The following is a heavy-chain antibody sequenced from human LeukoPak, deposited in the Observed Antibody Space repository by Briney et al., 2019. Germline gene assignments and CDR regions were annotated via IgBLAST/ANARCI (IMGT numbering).Heavy chain of an antibody. V-gene: IGHV4-30-4*08. CDR2: IYYSGTT. CDR3: ARKYCSRGSCYSPMGFDP. J-gene: IGHJ5*02. Sequence: PSETLSLTCTVSGGSVSSGTYYWSWIRQPPGKGLEWIGYIYYSGTTYYNPSLRSRVTMSVDTSKNQFSLKLSSVTAADTAVYYCARKYCSRGSCYSPMGFDPWGQGTLVSVSS. CDR1: GGSVSSGTYY. D-gene: IGHD2-15*01.